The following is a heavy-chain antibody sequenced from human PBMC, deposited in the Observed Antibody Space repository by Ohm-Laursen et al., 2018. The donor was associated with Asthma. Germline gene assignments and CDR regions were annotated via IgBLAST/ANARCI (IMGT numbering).Heavy chain of an antibody. CDR2: IDHSGAA. CDR1: GGSISSANYF. D-gene: IGHD3-10*01. V-gene: IGHV4-31*03. Sequence: PSETLSLTCSVSGGSISSANYFWSWIRQPPGKGLEWMGYIDHSGAAYYNPSLKSRVNLSVDTSKNQFSLRLSSVTAADTALYYCARDGRLRGSFDYWGQGTLVTVSS. CDR3: ARDGRLRGSFDY. J-gene: IGHJ4*02.